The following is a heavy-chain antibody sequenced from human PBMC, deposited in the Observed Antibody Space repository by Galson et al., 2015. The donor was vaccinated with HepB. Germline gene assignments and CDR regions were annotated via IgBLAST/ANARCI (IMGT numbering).Heavy chain of an antibody. D-gene: IGHD5-12*01. V-gene: IGHV6-1*01. CDR2: TYYRSKWFY. Sequence: CAISGDSVSSNIAAWNWIRQSPSRGLEWLGRTYYRSKWFYDYAPSVKSRITINPDTSKNQFSLQLNSVTLEDTAVYYCARSGYYFDYFHYWGQGTLVTVSS. CDR1: GDSVSSNIAA. CDR3: ARSGYYFDYFHY. J-gene: IGHJ1*01.